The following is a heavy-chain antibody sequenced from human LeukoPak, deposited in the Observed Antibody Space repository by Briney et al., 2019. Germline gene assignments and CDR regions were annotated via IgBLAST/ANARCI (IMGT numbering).Heavy chain of an antibody. Sequence: SETLSLTCTVSGGFINGYYWSWIRQPPGKGLEWIGYIYYSGSTNYNPSLKSRVTITIDTSKNQFSLRLTSVTAADTAVYYCARVAPTRGFASSGYYPLDYWGQGSLVTVSS. V-gene: IGHV4-59*01. J-gene: IGHJ4*02. CDR2: IYYSGST. D-gene: IGHD3-22*01. CDR3: ARVAPTRGFASSGYYPLDY. CDR1: GGFINGYY.